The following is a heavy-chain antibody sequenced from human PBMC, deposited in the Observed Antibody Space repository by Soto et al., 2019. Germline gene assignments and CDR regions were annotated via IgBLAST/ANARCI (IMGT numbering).Heavy chain of an antibody. CDR3: AGRWDWLVAAAGTGVGPGLFDI. V-gene: IGHV3-33*01. Sequence: GGSLRLSCAASGFTFSSYGMHWVRQAPGKGLEWVAVIWYDGSNKYYADSVKGRFTISRDNSKNTLYLQMNSLRAEDTAVYYCAGRWDWLVAAAGTGVGPGLFDIWGQGTMVTVSS. CDR2: IWYDGSNK. CDR1: GFTFSSYG. J-gene: IGHJ3*02. D-gene: IGHD6-13*01.